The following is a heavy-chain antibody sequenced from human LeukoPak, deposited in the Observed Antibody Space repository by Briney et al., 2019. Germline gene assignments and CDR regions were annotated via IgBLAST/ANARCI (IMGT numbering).Heavy chain of an antibody. D-gene: IGHD6-13*01. CDR1: GGSISRYY. V-gene: IGHV4-59*01. Sequence: SETLSLTCTVSGGSISRYYWSWIRQPPGKGLEWIGYIYYSGSTNYNPSLKSRVTISVDTSKNQFSLKLSSVTAADTAVYYCARGLMMAVAGRGEFHYWGQGTLVTVSS. J-gene: IGHJ4*02. CDR3: ARGLMMAVAGRGEFHY. CDR2: IYYSGST.